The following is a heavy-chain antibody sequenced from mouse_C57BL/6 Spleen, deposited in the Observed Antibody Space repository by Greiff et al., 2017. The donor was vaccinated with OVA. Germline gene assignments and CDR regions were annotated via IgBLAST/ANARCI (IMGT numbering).Heavy chain of an antibody. D-gene: IGHD2-1*01. Sequence: VMLVESGPGLVQPSPCLSISCTVSGFSLTSYGVHWVRQSPGKGLEWLGVIWRGGSTDYNAAFISRLSIRKDNSKSQVSFKMNSLQADDTAIYYCARRESTTVNAMDYWGQGTSVTVSS. V-gene: IGHV2-2*01. J-gene: IGHJ4*01. CDR1: GFSLTSYG. CDR3: ARRESTTVNAMDY. CDR2: IWRGGST.